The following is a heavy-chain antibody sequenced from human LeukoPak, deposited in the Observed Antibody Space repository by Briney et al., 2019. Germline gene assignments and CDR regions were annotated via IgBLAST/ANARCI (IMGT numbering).Heavy chain of an antibody. D-gene: IGHD5-12*01. J-gene: IGHJ4*02. CDR3: ATASSRANY. CDR2: TNPNSGGT. V-gene: IGHV1-2*02. Sequence: ASVEVSCKASGYTFTGYYMHWGRQAPGQGVEWMGWTNPNSGGTNYAQKFQGRVTMTRDTSISTAYMELSRLRSDDTAVYYCATASSRANYWGQGTLVTVSS. CDR1: GYTFTGYY.